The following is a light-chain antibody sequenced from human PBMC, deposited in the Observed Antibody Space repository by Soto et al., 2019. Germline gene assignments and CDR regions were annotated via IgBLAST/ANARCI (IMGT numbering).Light chain of an antibody. J-gene: IGLJ2*01. CDR3: QTWGTGIQG. CDR2: LNSDGSH. Sequence: QPVLTQSPSASASLGASVKLTCTLSSGHSSYAIAWHQQQPEKGPRYLMKLNSDGSHNKGDGIPDRFSGSSSGAERYLTISSLQSEDEADYYCQTWGTGIQGFGGGTKLTVL. CDR1: SGHSSYA. V-gene: IGLV4-69*01.